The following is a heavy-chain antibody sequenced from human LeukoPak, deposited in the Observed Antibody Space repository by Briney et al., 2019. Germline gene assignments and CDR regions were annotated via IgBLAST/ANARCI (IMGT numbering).Heavy chain of an antibody. D-gene: IGHD2-21*01. CDR1: GFTFSSYW. CDR3: ARDDPAYYYYYYMDV. J-gene: IGHJ6*03. Sequence: GGSLRLSCAASGFTFSSYWMSWVRQAPGKGLEWVSSISSSSSYIYYADSVKGRFTISRDNAKNSLYLQMNSLRAEDTAVYYCARDDPAYYYYYYMDVWGKGTTVTVSS. V-gene: IGHV3-21*01. CDR2: ISSSSSYI.